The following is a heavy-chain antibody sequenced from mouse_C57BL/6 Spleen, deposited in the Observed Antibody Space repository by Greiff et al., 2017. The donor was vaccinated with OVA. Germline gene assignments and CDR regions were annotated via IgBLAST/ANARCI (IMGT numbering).Heavy chain of an antibody. CDR1: GYTFTSYW. D-gene: IGHD1-1*01. Sequence: VQLQQSGTVLARPGASVKMSCKTSGYTFTSYWMRWVKQRPGQGLEWIGAIYPGNSDTSYNQKFKGKAKLTAVTSASTAYMELSSLTNEDSAVYYCTREYYYGSSNWYFDVWGTGTTVTVSS. J-gene: IGHJ1*03. CDR3: TREYYYGSSNWYFDV. CDR2: IYPGNSDT. V-gene: IGHV1-5*01.